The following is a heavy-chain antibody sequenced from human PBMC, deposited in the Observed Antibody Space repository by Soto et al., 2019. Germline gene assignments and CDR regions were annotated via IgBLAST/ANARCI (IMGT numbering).Heavy chain of an antibody. CDR3: AVPGRGDFDY. CDR1: GASIGTNNW. D-gene: IGHD5-12*01. J-gene: IGHJ4*02. Sequence: QVQLQESGPGLVEPSGTLSLICAVSGASIGTNNWWSWVRQPPGKGLEWIGEVYHSGTTNCNPSLKSRVTISIDKSKNQFSLTLTSMTAADTALYYCAVPGRGDFDYWSQGTLVTVSS. V-gene: IGHV4-4*02. CDR2: VYHSGTT.